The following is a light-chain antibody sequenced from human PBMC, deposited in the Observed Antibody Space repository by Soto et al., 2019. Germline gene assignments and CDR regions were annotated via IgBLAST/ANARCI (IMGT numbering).Light chain of an antibody. CDR1: SSDVGGHNY. CDR3: SSTAGNNNLV. J-gene: IGLJ3*02. Sequence: QSVLTQSPSASGSPGQSVTISCTGTSSDVGGHNYVSWYQHHPGKAPKLIIYEVSKRPSGVPDRCSGSKSGNTASLTVSGLQAEDDAVYYCSSTAGNNNLVFGGGTKLTVL. V-gene: IGLV2-8*01. CDR2: EVS.